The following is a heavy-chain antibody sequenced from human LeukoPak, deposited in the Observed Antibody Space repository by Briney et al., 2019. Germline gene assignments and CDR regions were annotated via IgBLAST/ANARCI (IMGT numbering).Heavy chain of an antibody. Sequence: SETLSLTCAVYSVSLSGYYWSWIRQPPPKGLEWIGEINHSGSTNYNPSLKSRDIISVDTSMSYFSLRLSSVTAADTAVYYCARGRVAATSGTSYWGQGTLVTVSS. D-gene: IGHD2-15*01. CDR2: INHSGST. J-gene: IGHJ4*02. CDR1: SVSLSGYY. V-gene: IGHV4-34*01. CDR3: ARGRVAATSGTSY.